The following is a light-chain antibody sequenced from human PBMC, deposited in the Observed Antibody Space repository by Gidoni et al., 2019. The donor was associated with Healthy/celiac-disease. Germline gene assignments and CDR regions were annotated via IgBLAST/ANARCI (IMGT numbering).Light chain of an antibody. CDR2: DFS. V-gene: IGLV2-14*03. Sequence: QSALTQPASVSGSPGQSITISCTGTSSDVGGYKYVSWYQQHPGKAPKLMLYDFSNRPSGVSNRFSGSKSGNTASLTISGLQAEDEADYYCSSYTSSSTWVFGGGTKLTVL. CDR3: SSYTSSSTWV. J-gene: IGLJ3*02. CDR1: SSDVGGYKY.